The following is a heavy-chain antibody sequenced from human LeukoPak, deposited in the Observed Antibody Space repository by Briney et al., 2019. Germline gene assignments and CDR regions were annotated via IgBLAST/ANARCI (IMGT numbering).Heavy chain of an antibody. V-gene: IGHV1-46*01. CDR3: ARVLYILRYFDY. CDR1: GYTYTSYY. D-gene: IGHD3-9*01. Sequence: GASVKVSCKASGYTYTSYYMHWVRQAPGQGLEWMGIINPSGGSTSYAQKFQGRVTMTRDMSTSTVYMELSSLRSEDTAVYYCARVLYILRYFDYWGKGTTVTISS. J-gene: IGHJ6*04. CDR2: INPSGGST.